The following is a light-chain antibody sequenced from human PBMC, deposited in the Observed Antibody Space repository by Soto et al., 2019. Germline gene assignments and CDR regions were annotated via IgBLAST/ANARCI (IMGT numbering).Light chain of an antibody. J-gene: IGKJ1*01. CDR3: EKYYSTPRT. CDR1: QSISRF. CDR2: DAS. Sequence: DIQMSQSPSSLSASVGDRVTITCRSSQSISRFLNWYQQKSGEAPRILIYDASSWQNGVPSRFSGSGSGTDFNLTIASLKTEDFETSYCEKYYSTPRTFGPGTMV. V-gene: IGKV1-39*01.